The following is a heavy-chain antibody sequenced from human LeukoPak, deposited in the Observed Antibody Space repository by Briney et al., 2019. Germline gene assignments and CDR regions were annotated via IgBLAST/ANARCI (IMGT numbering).Heavy chain of an antibody. CDR2: IYYSGST. J-gene: IGHJ5*02. CDR3: ARSSGYSSSGGLNWFDT. Sequence: SETLTRTSTVSGGCVNSGGHRWSWIRKPPGKGLERIGSIYYSGSTYYNPSLKSRVTISVDTSKNQFSLKLSSVTAADTAVYYCARSSGYSSSGGLNWFDTWGQGTLVTVSS. CDR1: GGCVNSGGHR. D-gene: IGHD6-13*01. V-gene: IGHV4-39*01.